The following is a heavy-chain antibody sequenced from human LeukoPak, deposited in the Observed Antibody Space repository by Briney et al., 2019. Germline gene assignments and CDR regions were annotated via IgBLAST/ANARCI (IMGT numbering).Heavy chain of an antibody. J-gene: IGHJ3*02. V-gene: IGHV4-34*01. CDR3: ARRVAIAAAGTGAFDI. CDR1: GGSFSGYY. Sequence: SETLSLTCAVYGGSFSGYYWSWIRQPPGKGLEWIGEINHSGSTNYNPSPKSRVTISVDTSKNQFSLKLSSVTAADTAVYYCARRVAIAAAGTGAFDIWGQGTMVTVSS. CDR2: INHSGST. D-gene: IGHD6-13*01.